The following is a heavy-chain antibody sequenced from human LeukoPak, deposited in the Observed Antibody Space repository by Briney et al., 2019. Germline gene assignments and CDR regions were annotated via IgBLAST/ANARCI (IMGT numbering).Heavy chain of an antibody. CDR2: FDPEDGET. V-gene: IGHV1-24*01. CDR1: GYTLTELS. D-gene: IGHD1-26*01. CDR3: ATGDSGSYLPDY. J-gene: IGHJ4*02. Sequence: GASVKVSCKVSGYTLTELSMHWVRQAPGKGLEWMGGFDPEDGETIYAQKFQGRVTMTEDTPTDTAYMELSSLRSGDTAVYYCATGDSGSYLPDYWGQGTLVTVSS.